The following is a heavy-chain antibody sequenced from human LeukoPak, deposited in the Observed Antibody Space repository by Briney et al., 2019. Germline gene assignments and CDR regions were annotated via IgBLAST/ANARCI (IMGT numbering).Heavy chain of an antibody. CDR2: MSYDGSNK. J-gene: IGHJ4*02. D-gene: IGHD3-10*01. CDR1: GFTFSRYA. CDR3: ARALAEGSYFDY. Sequence: GGSLRLSCAVSGFTFSRYAMHWVRQAPGKGLEWVAVMSYDGSNKYYADSVKGRFTISRDNSKNTLYLQMNSLRADDTAVYYCARALAEGSYFDYWGQGTLVTVSS. V-gene: IGHV3-30-3*01.